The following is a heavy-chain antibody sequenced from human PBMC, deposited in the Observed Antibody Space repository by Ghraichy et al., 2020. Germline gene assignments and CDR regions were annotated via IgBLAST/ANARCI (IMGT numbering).Heavy chain of an antibody. CDR2: FSATDNST. CDR3: AKLYYYGSGRGADY. Sequence: GESLNISSAASGFIFRGYAMSWVRQAPGKGLEWVSSFSATDNSTSYAESVKGRFTISRDNSKNTVYLQMHSLRVEDTAVYYCAKLYYYGSGRGADYWGQGTLVTVSS. CDR1: GFIFRGYA. D-gene: IGHD3-10*01. V-gene: IGHV3-23*01. J-gene: IGHJ4*02.